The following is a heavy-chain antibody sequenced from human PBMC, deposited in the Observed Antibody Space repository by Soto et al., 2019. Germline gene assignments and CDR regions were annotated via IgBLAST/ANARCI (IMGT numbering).Heavy chain of an antibody. CDR2: ISAYNGNT. J-gene: IGHJ6*02. CDR1: GYTLTSYC. CDR3: AGLDIVADYGMDV. V-gene: IGHV1-18*01. Sequence: ASVKVSCKASGYTLTSYCISWVGPAPGQGLEWMGWISAYNGNTNYAQKLQGRVTMTTDTSTSTAYMELRSLRSDDTAVYYCAGLDIVADYGMDVWGQGTTVTVSS. D-gene: IGHD5-12*01.